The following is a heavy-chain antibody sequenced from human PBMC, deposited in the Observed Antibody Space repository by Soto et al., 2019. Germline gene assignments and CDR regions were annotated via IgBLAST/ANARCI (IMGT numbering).Heavy chain of an antibody. Sequence: GGSLRLSCAASGFTFSSYSMNWVRQAPGKGLEWVSYISSSSSTIYYADSVKGRFTISRDNAKNSLYLQMNSLRAEDTAVYYCARGPIVVVPAAMHFDYWGQGTLVTVSS. CDR2: ISSSSSTI. D-gene: IGHD2-2*01. CDR1: GFTFSSYS. J-gene: IGHJ4*02. CDR3: ARGPIVVVPAAMHFDY. V-gene: IGHV3-48*01.